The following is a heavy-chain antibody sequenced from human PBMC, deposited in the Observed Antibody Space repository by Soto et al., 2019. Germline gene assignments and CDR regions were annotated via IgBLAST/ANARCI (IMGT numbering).Heavy chain of an antibody. V-gene: IGHV4-61*01. CDR1: GGSVSSGSYY. Sequence: PSETLSLTCTVSGGSVSSGSYYWSLIRQPPGKGLEWIGYIYYSGSTNYNPSLKSRVTISVDTSKNQFSLKLSSVTAADTAVYYFARDGASTVIPDYSGRGTSVTVSA. J-gene: IGHJ4*01. D-gene: IGHD4-17*01. CDR2: IYYSGST. CDR3: ARDGASTVIPDY.